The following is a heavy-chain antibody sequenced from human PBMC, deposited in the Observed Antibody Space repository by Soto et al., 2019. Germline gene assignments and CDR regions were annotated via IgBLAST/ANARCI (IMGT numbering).Heavy chain of an antibody. CDR2: IYPGDSDT. CDR3: ARGRYFPLPDY. Sequence: GESLKISCKGSGYSFTSYWIGWVRQMPGKGLEWMGIIYPGDSDTRYSPSFQGRFTISRDNSKNTLYLQMNSLRAEDTAMYYCARGRYFPLPDYWGQGTLVTVSS. D-gene: IGHD1-20*01. CDR1: GYSFTSYW. J-gene: IGHJ4*02. V-gene: IGHV5-51*01.